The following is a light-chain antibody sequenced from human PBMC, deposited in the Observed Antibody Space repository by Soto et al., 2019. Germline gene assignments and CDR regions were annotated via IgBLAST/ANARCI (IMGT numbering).Light chain of an antibody. V-gene: IGLV4-69*01. CDR2: INSDGSH. CDR3: QTWGTGIVT. CDR1: SGHTNYA. Sequence: QALVTQSPSASASPGASVKLTCTLSSGHTNYAIAWHQQQPEKGPRFLMKINSDGSHSKGDGVPDRFSGSSSGAERYFTISSLQSEDEADYYCQTWGTGIVTFGGGTKLTVL. J-gene: IGLJ2*01.